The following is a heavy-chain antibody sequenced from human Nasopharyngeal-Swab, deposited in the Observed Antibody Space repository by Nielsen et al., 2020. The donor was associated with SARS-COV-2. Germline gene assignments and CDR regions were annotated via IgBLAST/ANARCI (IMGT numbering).Heavy chain of an antibody. V-gene: IGHV4-61*01. CDR2: IYYSGST. J-gene: IGHJ6*02. D-gene: IGHD6-13*01. CDR1: GGSVSSGSYY. Sequence: SETLSLTSTVSGGSVSSGSYYWSWIRQPPGKGLEWIGYIYYSGSTNYNPSLKSRVTISVDTSKNQFSLKLSSVTAADTAVYYCARVGGIPGGYSSSWGYYYGMDVWGQGTTVTVSS. CDR3: ARVGGIPGGYSSSWGYYYGMDV.